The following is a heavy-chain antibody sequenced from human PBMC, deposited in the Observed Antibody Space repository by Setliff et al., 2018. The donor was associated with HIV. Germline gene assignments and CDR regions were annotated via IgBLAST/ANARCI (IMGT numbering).Heavy chain of an antibody. CDR1: GGPISSYY. Sequence: SETLSLTCTVSGGPISSYYWSWIRQPPGKGLEWIGEINHSGSTNYNPSLKSRVTISVDTSKNQFSLKLNSVTAADTALYYCARSSSSSCRFDYWGQGTLVTVSS. CDR3: ARSSSSSCRFDY. CDR2: INHSGST. V-gene: IGHV4-34*01. D-gene: IGHD6-6*01. J-gene: IGHJ4*02.